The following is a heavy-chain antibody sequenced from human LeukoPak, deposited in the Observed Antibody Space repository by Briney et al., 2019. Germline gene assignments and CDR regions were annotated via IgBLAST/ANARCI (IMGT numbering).Heavy chain of an antibody. Sequence: SETLSLTCSVSGGSISSGSYYWSWIRQPAGKGLEWIGRIYPSGSTNYNPSLKSRVTISVDTSKNQFSLKLSSVTAADTAVYYCARAGLGIATKFDPWGQGTPVTVSS. D-gene: IGHD6-13*01. CDR1: GGSISSGSYY. J-gene: IGHJ5*02. CDR2: IYPSGST. CDR3: ARAGLGIATKFDP. V-gene: IGHV4-61*02.